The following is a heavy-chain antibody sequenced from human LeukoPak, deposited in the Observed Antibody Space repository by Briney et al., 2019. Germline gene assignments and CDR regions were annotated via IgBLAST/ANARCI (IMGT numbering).Heavy chain of an antibody. CDR3: AKGIALAAPDY. CDR2: IRYDGSSE. CDR1: GFTFSSYG. J-gene: IGHJ4*02. V-gene: IGHV3-30*02. D-gene: IGHD6-19*01. Sequence: GGSLRLSCAASGFTFSSYGMHWVRQAPGKGLEWVAFIRYDGSSEYYSDSVKGRFTISRDNSKNTLYLQMNTLRGEDTAVYYCAKGIALAAPDYWGQGTPVTVSS.